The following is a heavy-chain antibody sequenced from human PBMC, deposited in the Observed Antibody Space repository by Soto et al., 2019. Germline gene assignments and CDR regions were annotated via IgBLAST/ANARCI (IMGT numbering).Heavy chain of an antibody. Sequence: SETLSLTCTVSGGSISSYYWSWIRQPPGKGLEWIGCIYYSGSTNYNPSLKSRVTISVDTSKNQFSLKLSSVTAADTAVYYCARGFNAWGQGTLVTVSS. CDR3: ARGFNA. CDR2: IYYSGST. V-gene: IGHV4-59*01. J-gene: IGHJ5*02. CDR1: GGSISSYY.